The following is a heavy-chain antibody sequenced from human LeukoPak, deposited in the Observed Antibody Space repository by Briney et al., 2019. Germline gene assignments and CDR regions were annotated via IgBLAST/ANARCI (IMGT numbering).Heavy chain of an antibody. J-gene: IGHJ4*02. V-gene: IGHV3-21*01. CDR2: ISSSSSYI. D-gene: IGHD5-12*01. CDR1: GFTFSSYS. Sequence: GGALRLSCAASGFTFSSYSMNWVRQAPGKGLEWVSSISSSSSYIYYADSVKGRFTISRDNAKNSLYLQMNSLRAEDTAVYYCARTSGYSGYDYRYWGQGTLVTVSS. CDR3: ARTSGYSGYDYRY.